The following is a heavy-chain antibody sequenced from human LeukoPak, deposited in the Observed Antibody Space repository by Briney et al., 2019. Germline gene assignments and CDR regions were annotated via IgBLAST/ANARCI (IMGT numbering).Heavy chain of an antibody. J-gene: IGHJ4*02. V-gene: IGHV1-2*02. CDR1: GYTLTGYY. CDR2: INPNSGGT. CDR3: AREYCGGDCYYDY. D-gene: IGHD2-21*01. Sequence: ASVKVSCKASGYTLTGYYMHWVRQAPGQGLEWMGWINPNSGGTNYAQKFQGRVTMTGDTSISTAYMELSRLRSDDTAVYYCAREYCGGDCYYDYWGQGTLVTVSS.